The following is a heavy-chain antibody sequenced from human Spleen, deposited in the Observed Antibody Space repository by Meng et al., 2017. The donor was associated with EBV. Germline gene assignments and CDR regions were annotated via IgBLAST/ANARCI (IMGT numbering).Heavy chain of an antibody. CDR1: GRSDRDNGTT. CDR2: IYDSGSI. J-gene: IGHJ2*01. Sequence: QLQEASSRLVKPSPNLSRPCAESGRSDRDNGTTWAWIRQPTGKGLEWVGYIYDSGSIYYNPSLKNRVTISVDRSKKQFSLKLNSVTAADTAVYYCAREGVATPGNWYFDLWGRGTLVTVSS. CDR3: AREGVATPGNWYFDL. V-gene: IGHV4-30-2*01. D-gene: IGHD6-13*01.